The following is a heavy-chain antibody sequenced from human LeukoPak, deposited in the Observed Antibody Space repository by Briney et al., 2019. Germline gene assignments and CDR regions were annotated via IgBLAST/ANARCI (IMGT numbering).Heavy chain of an antibody. CDR3: ARTTEGGYTYDYFYYYYMGV. V-gene: IGHV4-59*01. Sequence: SETLSLTCTVSGGSISSYYWSWIRQPPGKGLEWIGYIYYRGSTNYNPSLKSRVTISVDTSKNHFSLKLSSVTAADTAVYYCARTTEGGYTYDYFYYYYMGVWGKGTTVTISS. CDR1: GGSISSYY. D-gene: IGHD5-18*01. CDR2: IYYRGST. J-gene: IGHJ6*03.